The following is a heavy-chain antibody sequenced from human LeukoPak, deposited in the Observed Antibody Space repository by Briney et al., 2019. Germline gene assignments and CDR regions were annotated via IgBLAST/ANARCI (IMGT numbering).Heavy chain of an antibody. J-gene: IGHJ4*02. CDR1: GFTLSSNG. D-gene: IGHD2-2*01. CDR2: ISANGGST. CDR3: ANIPAETDY. Sequence: SLTPSCTASGFTLSSNGVGWGGRAPGKGLEWVSEISANGGSTYYADSVKGRFTISRDISKNTLYLQMNSLRAEDTAVYYCANIPAETDYWGQGTLVTVSS. V-gene: IGHV3-23*01.